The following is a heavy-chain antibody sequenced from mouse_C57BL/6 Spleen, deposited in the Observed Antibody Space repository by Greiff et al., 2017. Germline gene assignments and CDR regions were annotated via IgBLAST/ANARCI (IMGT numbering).Heavy chain of an antibody. J-gene: IGHJ3*01. CDR1: GYTFTSYW. Sequence: QVQLQQPGAELVMPGASVKLSCKASGYTFTSYWMHWVKQRPGQGLEWIGEIDPSDSYTNYNQKFKGKSTLTVDKSSSPAYMQLSSLTSEDSAVYYCARKGDPYYYGSGGFAYWGQGTLVTVSA. CDR3: ARKGDPYYYGSGGFAY. CDR2: IDPSDSYT. D-gene: IGHD1-1*01. V-gene: IGHV1-69*01.